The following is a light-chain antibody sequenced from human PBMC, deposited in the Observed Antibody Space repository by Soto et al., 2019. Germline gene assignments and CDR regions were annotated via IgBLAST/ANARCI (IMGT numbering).Light chain of an antibody. CDR3: QKYFSAPET. V-gene: IGKV1-27*01. CDR1: QGISNS. J-gene: IGKJ1*01. CDR2: AAS. Sequence: DIQMTQSPSSLSASVGDRVTITCRASQGISNSLAWYQQKPGKAPKLLIYAASTLQPGVSSRFSGSGSGTDFTLTISNLQPADVATYYCQKYFSAPETFGQGTKVEIK.